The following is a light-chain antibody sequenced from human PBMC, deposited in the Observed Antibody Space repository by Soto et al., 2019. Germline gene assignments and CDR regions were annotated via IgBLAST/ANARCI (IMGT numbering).Light chain of an antibody. V-gene: IGLV1-47*01. CDR2: SNT. CDR3: AAWDDSLSGVV. J-gene: IGLJ2*01. Sequence: QSVLTQPPSASGTPGQRGTISCSGSSSNMGSNSVHWYKQLPGTAPKLLIYSNTQRPSGVPDRFSGSKSGTSASLAISGLRSEDEADFYCAAWDDSLSGVVFGGGTKLTVL. CDR1: SSNMGSNS.